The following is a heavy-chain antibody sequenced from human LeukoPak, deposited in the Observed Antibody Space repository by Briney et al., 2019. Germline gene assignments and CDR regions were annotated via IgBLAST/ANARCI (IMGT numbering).Heavy chain of an antibody. D-gene: IGHD4-17*01. CDR1: GFTFSSYS. CDR3: ARAGTVTLLDY. V-gene: IGHV3-21*01. J-gene: IGHJ4*02. Sequence: GGSLRPSCAASGFTFSSYSMNWVRQAPGKGLEWVSSISSSSSYIYYADSVKGRFTISRDNAKNSLYLQMNSLRAEDTAVYYCARAGTVTLLDYWGQGTLVTVSS. CDR2: ISSSSSYI.